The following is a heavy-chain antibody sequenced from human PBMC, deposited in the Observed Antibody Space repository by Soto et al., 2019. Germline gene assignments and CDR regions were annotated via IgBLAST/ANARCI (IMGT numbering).Heavy chain of an antibody. Sequence: PSETLSLTCAVYGGSFSGYYWSWIRQPPGKGLEWIGEINHSGSTNYNPSLKSRVTISVDTSKNQFSLKLSSVTAADTAVYYCARSRGGWYVAFDIWGQGTMVTVSS. CDR2: INHSGST. D-gene: IGHD6-19*01. CDR1: GGSFSGYY. CDR3: ARSRGGWYVAFDI. V-gene: IGHV4-34*01. J-gene: IGHJ3*02.